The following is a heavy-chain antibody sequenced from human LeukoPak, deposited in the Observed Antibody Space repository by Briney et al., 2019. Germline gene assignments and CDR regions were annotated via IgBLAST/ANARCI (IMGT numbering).Heavy chain of an antibody. D-gene: IGHD2-15*01. CDR3: ARLYCSGGSCYVDY. CDR1: GGSISSYY. J-gene: IGHJ4*02. Sequence: SETLSLTCTVSGGSISSYYWSWIRQPAGKGLEWIGRIYTSGSTNYNPSLKSRVTISVDTSKNQFSLKLSSVTAADTAVYYCARLYCSGGSCYVDYWGQGTLVTVSS. CDR2: IYTSGST. V-gene: IGHV4-4*07.